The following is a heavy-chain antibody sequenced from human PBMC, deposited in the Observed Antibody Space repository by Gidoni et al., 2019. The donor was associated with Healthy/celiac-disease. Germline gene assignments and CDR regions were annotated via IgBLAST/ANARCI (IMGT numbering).Heavy chain of an antibody. J-gene: IGHJ4*02. D-gene: IGHD2-15*01. CDR2: ISSNGGST. Sequence: EVQLVVSGGGLVQPGGSLRLSCSASGFPFSSYAMHWVRQAPGKGLEYVSAISSNGGSTYYADSVKGRFTISRDNSKNTLYLQMSSLRAEDTAVYYCVKDPREWGSGGSSAQNWGQGTLVTVSS. V-gene: IGHV3-64D*06. CDR1: GFPFSSYA. CDR3: VKDPREWGSGGSSAQN.